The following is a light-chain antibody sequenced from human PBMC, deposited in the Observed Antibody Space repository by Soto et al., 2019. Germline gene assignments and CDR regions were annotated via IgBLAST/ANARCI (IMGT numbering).Light chain of an antibody. V-gene: IGKV1-39*01. Sequence: DIQMTQSPSSLSASVGDRVTISCRASQSIANYLNWYQQKPGKAPNLLIYGASSLQSGVPSRFSGSGSGTDFTLTVSSLQPEDFATYYCQQSYSALLTFGGGTKVEIK. CDR1: QSIANY. CDR3: QQSYSALLT. J-gene: IGKJ4*01. CDR2: GAS.